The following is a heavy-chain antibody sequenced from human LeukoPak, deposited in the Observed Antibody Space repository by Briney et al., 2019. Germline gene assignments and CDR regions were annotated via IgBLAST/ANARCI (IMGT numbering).Heavy chain of an antibody. CDR2: IKSKTDGGTT. V-gene: IGHV3-15*01. D-gene: IGHD6-19*01. Sequence: GGSLRLSCAASGFAFTDAWMSWVRQAPGKGLEWVGRIKSKTDGGTTEYAAPVKGRFSISRDDSENTLYLQMNSLKTEDTAVYYCTLPPPVAGSCWGQGTLVTVSS. J-gene: IGHJ4*02. CDR1: GFAFTDAW. CDR3: TLPPPVAGSC.